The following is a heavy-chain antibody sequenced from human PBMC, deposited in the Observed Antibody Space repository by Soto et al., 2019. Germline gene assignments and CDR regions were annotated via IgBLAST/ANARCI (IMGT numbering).Heavy chain of an antibody. J-gene: IGHJ3*02. Sequence: SETLSLTCTVSGGSISSYYWSWIRQPPGKGLEWIGYIYYSGSTNYNPSLKSRVTISVDTSKNQFSLKLSSVTAADTAVYYCARDPTTVTTIAAFDIWGQGTMVTVSS. V-gene: IGHV4-59*01. CDR1: GGSISSYY. CDR2: IYYSGST. D-gene: IGHD4-17*01. CDR3: ARDPTTVTTIAAFDI.